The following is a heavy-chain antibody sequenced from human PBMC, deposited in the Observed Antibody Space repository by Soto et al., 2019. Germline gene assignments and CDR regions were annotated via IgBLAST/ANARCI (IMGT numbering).Heavy chain of an antibody. D-gene: IGHD2-21*02. CDR3: ARAVVVVTAMSHYYYGMDV. CDR2: IIPIFGTA. CDR1: GGTFSSYA. V-gene: IGHV1-69*06. Sequence: QVQLVQSGAEVKKPGSSVKVSCKASGGTFSSYAISWVRQAPGQGLEWMGGIIPIFGTANYAQKFQGRVTITADKSTSTAYMELSSLRSEDTAVYYCARAVVVVTAMSHYYYGMDVWGQGTTDTVSS. J-gene: IGHJ6*02.